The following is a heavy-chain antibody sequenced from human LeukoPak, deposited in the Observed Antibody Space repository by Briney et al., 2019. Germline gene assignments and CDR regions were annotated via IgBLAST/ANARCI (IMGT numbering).Heavy chain of an antibody. CDR2: INPNSGGT. CDR3: ARDMDVGFGELVDY. Sequence: GASVKVSCKASGYTFTGYYMYWVRQAPGQGLEWMGWINPNSGGTNYAQNLQGRVTMTTDTSTSTAYMELRSLRSEDTAVYYCARDMDVGFGELVDYWGQGTLVTVSS. D-gene: IGHD3-10*01. V-gene: IGHV1-2*02. J-gene: IGHJ4*02. CDR1: GYTFTGYY.